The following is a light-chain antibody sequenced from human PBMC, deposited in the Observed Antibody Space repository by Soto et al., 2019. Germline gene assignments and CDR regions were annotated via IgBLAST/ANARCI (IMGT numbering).Light chain of an antibody. CDR1: QNINNY. J-gene: IGKJ1*01. Sequence: DIQMTQSPSSLSASVGDRVTITCRASQNINNYLNWYQQRPGKAPKLLIYAASTLQSGVPSRFSGNGSGTDFTLAISSLQPEDFATYNCQKSYIEPWGTCGQGTKVDIK. CDR2: AAS. V-gene: IGKV1-39*01. CDR3: QKSYIEPWGT.